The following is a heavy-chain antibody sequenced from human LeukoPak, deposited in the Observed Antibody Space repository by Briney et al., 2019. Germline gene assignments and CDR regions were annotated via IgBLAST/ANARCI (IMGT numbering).Heavy chain of an antibody. CDR2: ISGSGGKT. D-gene: IGHD2-2*02. J-gene: IGHJ2*01. Sequence: GGSLRLSCAASGFAFSSYTMSWVRQAPGKRLEWVSAISGSGGKTFYSDSVKGRFTISRDNSKNTLYLQMNSLRAEDTAVYYCAKRQNFVAVVPAAIGWFFDLWGRGTLVTVSS. CDR3: AKRQNFVAVVPAAIGWFFDL. CDR1: GFAFSSYT. V-gene: IGHV3-23*01.